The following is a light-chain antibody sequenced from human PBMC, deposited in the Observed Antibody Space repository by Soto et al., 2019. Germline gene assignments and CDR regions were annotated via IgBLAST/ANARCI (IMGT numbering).Light chain of an antibody. CDR3: CSYAGSGTLV. V-gene: IGLV2-23*02. J-gene: IGLJ2*01. CDR2: EVS. CDR1: SSDVGNYNL. Sequence: QSALTQPASVSGSPGQSITISCTGTSSDVGNYNLVSWYQQHPGKAPKLMIYEVSKRPSGVSNRFSGSKSGNTASLTISGLQAEDEADYYCCSYAGSGTLVFGGGTKVTVL.